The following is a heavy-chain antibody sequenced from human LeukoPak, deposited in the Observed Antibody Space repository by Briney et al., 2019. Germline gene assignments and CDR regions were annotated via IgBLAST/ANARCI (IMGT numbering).Heavy chain of an antibody. D-gene: IGHD6-13*01. V-gene: IGHV3-74*01. CDR3: AKSPQQRGYYYYMDV. Sequence: PGGSLRLSCAASGFTFSSYWIHWVRQAPGKGLVWVSRINSDGGSTDYADSVKGRFTISRDNAKNTLYLQMNSLRAEDTAVYYCAKSPQQRGYYYYMDVWGKGTTVTVSS. CDR1: GFTFSSYW. J-gene: IGHJ6*03. CDR2: INSDGGST.